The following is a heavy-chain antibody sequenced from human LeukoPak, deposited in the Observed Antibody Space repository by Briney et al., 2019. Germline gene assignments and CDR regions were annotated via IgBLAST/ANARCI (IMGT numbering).Heavy chain of an antibody. CDR1: GFTFSSYW. CDR3: RVVVVAATLKDIDY. D-gene: IGHD2-15*01. CDR2: INSDGSST. J-gene: IGHJ4*02. Sequence: GGSLRLSCAASGFTFSSYWMHWVRQAPGKGLVWVSRINSDGSSTSYADSVKGRFTISRDNAKNTLYLQMNSLRAEDTAVYYCRVVVVAATLKDIDYWGQGTLVTVSS. V-gene: IGHV3-74*01.